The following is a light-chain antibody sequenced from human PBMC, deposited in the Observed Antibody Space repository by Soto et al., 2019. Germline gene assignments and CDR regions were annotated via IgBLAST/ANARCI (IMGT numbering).Light chain of an antibody. CDR2: AAS. Sequence: GESVTITCRASQVISTSLAWYQVKPGKAPKLVIYAASTLESGVPSRFSATVSGTEGSITITSLQQEDVATYYCQQHFDSPITFGQGTRLEIK. J-gene: IGKJ5*01. V-gene: IGKV1-9*01. CDR3: QQHFDSPIT. CDR1: QVISTS.